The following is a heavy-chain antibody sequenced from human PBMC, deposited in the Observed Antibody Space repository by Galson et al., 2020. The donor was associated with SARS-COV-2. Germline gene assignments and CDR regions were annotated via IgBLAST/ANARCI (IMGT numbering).Heavy chain of an antibody. CDR1: GYTFTDYY. D-gene: IGHD5-18*01. CDR2: INPNGGRT. V-gene: IGHV1-2*02. CDR3: ARGGSSYGYLANSFDP. J-gene: IGHJ5*02. Sequence: ASVKVSCQASGYTFTDYYIHWVRQAPGQGLEWMGWINPNGGRTYYAQDLQGRVTMTTDTSINTAYMELSGVKSDDTAVYYCARGGSSYGYLANSFDPWGQGSQVAVSS.